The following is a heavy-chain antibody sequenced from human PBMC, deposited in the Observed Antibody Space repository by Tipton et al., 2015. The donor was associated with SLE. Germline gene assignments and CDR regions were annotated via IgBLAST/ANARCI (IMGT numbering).Heavy chain of an antibody. Sequence: GLVKPSKTLSLICTVSGVSISRSSYYWGWIRQSPGQGLEWLGNVFYSGTTYYNPSPKSRISISVDKSINQFSLNRSCVTAADTAVYYCTGEWQQVVGVAYWGLGALVTVSS. CDR2: VFYSGTT. J-gene: IGHJ4*02. V-gene: IGHV4-39*07. CDR3: TGEWQQVVGVAY. CDR1: GVSISRSSYY. D-gene: IGHD3-16*01.